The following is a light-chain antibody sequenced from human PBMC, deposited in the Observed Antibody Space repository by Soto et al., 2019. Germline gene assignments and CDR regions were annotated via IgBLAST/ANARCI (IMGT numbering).Light chain of an antibody. CDR2: DKS. V-gene: IGKV3-15*01. CDR3: QQYNIWPYT. Sequence: IVLTQSPATLSVSPGERATLSCRASQSVSSLLAWYQQKTRQAPRLLIYDKSTRATGIPARFSGSGSGTDFTLTISSLQSEDFAIYYCQQYNIWPYTFGQGTKLEIK. J-gene: IGKJ2*01. CDR1: QSVSSL.